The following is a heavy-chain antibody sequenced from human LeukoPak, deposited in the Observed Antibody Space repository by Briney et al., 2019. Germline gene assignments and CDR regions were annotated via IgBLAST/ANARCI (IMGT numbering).Heavy chain of an antibody. Sequence: GGSLRLSCAASGFTFSSYAMHWVRQAPGKGLEWVAVISYDGSNKYYADSVKGRFTISRDNSKNTLYLQMNSLRADDTAVYYCAKGRDVWSVFIWGQGTLVTVSS. V-gene: IGHV3-30-3*01. CDR2: ISYDGSNK. J-gene: IGHJ4*02. D-gene: IGHD3-3*01. CDR3: AKGRDVWSVFI. CDR1: GFTFSSYA.